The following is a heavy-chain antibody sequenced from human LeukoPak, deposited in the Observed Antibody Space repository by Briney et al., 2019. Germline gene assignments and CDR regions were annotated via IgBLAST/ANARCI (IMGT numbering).Heavy chain of an antibody. Sequence: GESLKISCKGSGYSFTSYWIGWVRQVPGKGLEWMGIIYPGDSDTRYSPSFQGQVTISADKSISTAYLQWSSLKASDTAMYYCARAEADFADIYYFDYWGQGTLVTVSS. J-gene: IGHJ4*02. CDR1: GYSFTSYW. D-gene: IGHD5-12*01. CDR3: ARAEADFADIYYFDY. V-gene: IGHV5-51*01. CDR2: IYPGDSDT.